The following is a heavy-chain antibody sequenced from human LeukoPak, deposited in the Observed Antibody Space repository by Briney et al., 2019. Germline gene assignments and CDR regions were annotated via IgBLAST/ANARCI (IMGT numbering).Heavy chain of an antibody. V-gene: IGHV3-66*01. CDR1: GFTVSSNY. D-gene: IGHD2-2*01. CDR2: VYSGGST. CDR3: AREEDGVVVSDGATYYCYYGMDV. J-gene: IGHJ6*02. Sequence: GGSLRLSCAASGFTVSSNYMSWVRQAPGKGLEWVSVVYSGGSTYYADSVKGRFTISRDNSKNTLYLQMNSLRAEDTAVYYCAREEDGVVVSDGATYYCYYGMDVWGQGTTVTVSS.